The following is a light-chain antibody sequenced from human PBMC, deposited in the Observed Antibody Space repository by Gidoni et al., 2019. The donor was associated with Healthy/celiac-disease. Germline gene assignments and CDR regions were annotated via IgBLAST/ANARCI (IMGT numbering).Light chain of an antibody. V-gene: IGLV3-21*02. CDR3: QVWDSSSDHVV. CDR1: NIGSKS. Sequence: SYVLTQPPSVSVAPGQTARITWGGNNIGSKSVHWYPQKPGQAPVLVVYDDSDRPPGIPERFSGSNSGNTATLTISRVEAGDEADYYCQVWDSSSDHVVFGEGTKLTVL. CDR2: DDS. J-gene: IGLJ2*01.